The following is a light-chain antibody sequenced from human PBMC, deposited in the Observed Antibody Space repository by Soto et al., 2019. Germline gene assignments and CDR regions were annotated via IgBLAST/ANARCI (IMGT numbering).Light chain of an antibody. Sequence: IVLTQSPCTLCRSSLITATLSFRSSQSVSSSYLAWYQQKPGQAPRLLIYDASNRATDIPARFSGSGSGTDFTLTISSLEPEDFAVYYFQQRSNGHTLKFGQGTRLEIK. V-gene: IGKV3D-20*02. CDR1: QSVSSSY. CDR3: QQRSNGHTLK. J-gene: IGKJ5*01. CDR2: DAS.